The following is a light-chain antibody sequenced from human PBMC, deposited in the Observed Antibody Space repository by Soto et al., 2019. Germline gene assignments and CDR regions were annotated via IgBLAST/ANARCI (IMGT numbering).Light chain of an antibody. J-gene: IGLJ2*01. CDR2: DTS. CDR3: LLSYSGARPYVV. V-gene: IGLV7-46*01. Sequence: QPVVTQEPSLTVSPGGTVTLTCGSSTGAVTSGHYPYWFQQKPGQAPKTLIYDTSNKHSWTPARFSGSLLGGKAALTLSGAQPEDEAEYYCLLSYSGARPYVVFGGGTKVTVL. CDR1: TGAVTSGHY.